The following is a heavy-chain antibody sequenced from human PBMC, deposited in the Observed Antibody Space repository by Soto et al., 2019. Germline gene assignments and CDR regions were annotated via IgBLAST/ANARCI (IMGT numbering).Heavy chain of an antibody. CDR1: GYTFTSYA. V-gene: IGHV1-3*01. CDR3: ARIGYYSGGSCCSEGSEDYYYYYGMDV. CDR2: INAGNGNT. Sequence: ASVKVSCKASGYTFTSYAMHWVRQAPGQRLEWMGWINAGNGNTKYSQKFQGRVTITRDTSASTAYMELSSLRSEDTAVYYCARIGYYSGGSCCSEGSEDYYYYYGMDVWGQGTTVTVSS. D-gene: IGHD2-15*01. J-gene: IGHJ6*02.